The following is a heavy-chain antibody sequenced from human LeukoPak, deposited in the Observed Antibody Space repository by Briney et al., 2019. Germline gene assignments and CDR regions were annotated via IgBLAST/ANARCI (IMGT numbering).Heavy chain of an antibody. CDR1: GGSISSYY. CDR3: TTDPPGAY. D-gene: IGHD1-26*01. J-gene: IGHJ4*02. CDR2: IKLKADGGPT. Sequence: ETLSLTCTVSGGSISSYYWSWIRQPAGKGLEWVGRIKLKADGGPTDYAAPVKGRFTVSRDDSQNTLYLQMNSLKTEDTAVYYCTTDPPGAYWGQGTLVTVSS. V-gene: IGHV3-15*01.